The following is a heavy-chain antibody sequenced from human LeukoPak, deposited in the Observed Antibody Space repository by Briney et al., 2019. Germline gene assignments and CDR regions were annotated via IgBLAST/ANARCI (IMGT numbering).Heavy chain of an antibody. Sequence: PSETLSLTCTVSGGSISGYYWTWIRQPPGKGLEWIGYIYYSGSTNYNPSLQSRVTISVDTSKNQFSLKLSSVTAADTAVYYCARDVLAARPSYYYYYGLGVWGPGTTVTVSS. V-gene: IGHV4-59*01. CDR1: GGSISGYY. J-gene: IGHJ6*02. D-gene: IGHD6-6*01. CDR3: ARDVLAARPSYYYYYGLGV. CDR2: IYYSGST.